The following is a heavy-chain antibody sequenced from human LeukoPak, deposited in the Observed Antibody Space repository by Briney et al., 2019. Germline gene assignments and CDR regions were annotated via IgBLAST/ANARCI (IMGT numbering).Heavy chain of an antibody. CDR1: GGSISSYY. CDR2: IFYSGST. D-gene: IGHD6-19*01. V-gene: IGHV4-59*08. J-gene: IGHJ5*02. CDR3: ARSVAGNERTANWLDP. Sequence: PSETLSLTCTVSGGSISSYYWSWIRQPPGKGLEWIGYIFYSGSTTYNPSLESRVTISVDTSKNQFSLKLSSVTAADTAVYYCARSVAGNERTANWLDPWGQGTLVTVSS.